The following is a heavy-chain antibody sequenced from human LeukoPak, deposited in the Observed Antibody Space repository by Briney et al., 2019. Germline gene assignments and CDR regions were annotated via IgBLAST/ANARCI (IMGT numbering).Heavy chain of an antibody. V-gene: IGHV4-34*01. D-gene: IGHD6-19*01. Sequence: SETLSLTCAVYGESFCGYYWSWIRQPPRKGLEWIGEINHSGSTNYNPSPKSRVTISVDTSKNQFSLKLSSVAAADTAVYYCAGGVRAVGFDPWGQGTLVTVSS. CDR2: INHSGST. J-gene: IGHJ5*02. CDR1: GESFCGYY. CDR3: AGGVRAVGFDP.